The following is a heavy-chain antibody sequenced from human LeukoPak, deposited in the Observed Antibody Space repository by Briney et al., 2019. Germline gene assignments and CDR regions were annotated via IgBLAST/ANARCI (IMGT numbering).Heavy chain of an antibody. CDR3: ARPRYCSGGSCYKGYYYYMDV. D-gene: IGHD2-15*01. J-gene: IGHJ6*03. Sequence: ASVKVSCKASGYTFTSYDINWVRQATGQGLEWMGLMNPNSGNTGYAQKFQGRVTMTRNTSISTAYMELSSLRSADTAVYYCARPRYCSGGSCYKGYYYYMDVWGKGTTVTVSS. CDR2: MNPNSGNT. CDR1: GYTFTSYD. V-gene: IGHV1-8*01.